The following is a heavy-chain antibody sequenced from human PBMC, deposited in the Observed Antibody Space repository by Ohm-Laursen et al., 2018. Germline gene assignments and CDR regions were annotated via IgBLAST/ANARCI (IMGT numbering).Heavy chain of an antibody. D-gene: IGHD3-16*01. CDR2: IYHSGFT. V-gene: IGHV4-38-2*02. CDR3: ARDGAVAFDI. Sequence: TLSLTCGVSGYSISSGYYWGWIRQPPGKGLEWIGTIYHSGFTYSNPSLKSRLTMSVDTSKNQFSLKLSSVTAADTAVYYCARDGAVAFDIWGQGTMVTVSS. J-gene: IGHJ3*02. CDR1: GYSISSGYY.